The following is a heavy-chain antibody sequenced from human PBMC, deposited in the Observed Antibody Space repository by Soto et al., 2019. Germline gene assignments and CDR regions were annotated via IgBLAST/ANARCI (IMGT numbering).Heavy chain of an antibody. CDR3: ARDGVYCSGVNCYFDN. D-gene: IGHD2-15*01. CDR1: GGTFSSXA. CDR2: INPSGGST. V-gene: IGHV1-46*03. Sequence: ASVKVSCKASGGTFSSXAISWVRQAPGQGLEWMGIINPSGGSTSYAQKFQGRVTITRDTSTSTVYMELSSLRSEDTAVYYCARDGVYCSGVNCYFDNWGQGALVTVSS. J-gene: IGHJ4*02.